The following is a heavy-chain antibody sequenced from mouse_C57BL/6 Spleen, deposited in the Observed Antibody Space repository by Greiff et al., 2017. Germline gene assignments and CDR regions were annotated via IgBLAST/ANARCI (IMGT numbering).Heavy chain of an antibody. D-gene: IGHD1-1*01. CDR1: GYSFTDYN. CDR3: ARSLQFITTVVAKDFDV. CDR2: INPNYGTT. V-gene: IGHV1-39*01. Sequence: EVQLQQSGPELVKPGASVKISCKASGYSFTDYNMNWVKQSNGKSLEWIGVINPNYGTTSYNQKFKGKATLTVDQSSSTAYMQLNSLTSEDSAVYYCARSLQFITTVVAKDFDVWGTGTTVTVSS. J-gene: IGHJ1*03.